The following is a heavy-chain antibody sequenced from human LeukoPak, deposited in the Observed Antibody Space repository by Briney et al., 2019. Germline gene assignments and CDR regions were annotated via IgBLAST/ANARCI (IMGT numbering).Heavy chain of an antibody. Sequence: SQTLSLTCTVSGGSISSGGYYRSWIRQHPGTGLEWIGYIYYSGSTYYNPSLKSRVTISVDTSKNQFSLKLSSVTAADTAVYYCARKFDFWSGYFDYWGQGTLVTVSS. D-gene: IGHD3-3*01. CDR1: GGSISSGGYY. CDR3: ARKFDFWSGYFDY. CDR2: IYYSGST. J-gene: IGHJ4*02. V-gene: IGHV4-31*03.